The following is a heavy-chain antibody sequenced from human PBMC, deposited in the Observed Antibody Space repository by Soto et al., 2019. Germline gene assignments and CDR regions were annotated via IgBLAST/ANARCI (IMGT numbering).Heavy chain of an antibody. CDR3: ARDFVVGGPTINYYYGMDV. Sequence: GGSLRLSCAASGFTVSISYMSWVRQAPGKGLEWISIIYSAGNTYYADSVKGRFTISRDNSKNTLYLQMNSLGAEDTAVYYCARDFVVGGPTINYYYGMDVWGQGTTVTVSS. J-gene: IGHJ6*02. D-gene: IGHD1-26*01. CDR2: IYSAGNT. V-gene: IGHV3-66*01. CDR1: GFTVSISY.